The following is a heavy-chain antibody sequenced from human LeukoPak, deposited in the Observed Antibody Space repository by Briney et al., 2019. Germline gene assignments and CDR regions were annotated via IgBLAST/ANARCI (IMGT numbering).Heavy chain of an antibody. J-gene: IGHJ6*03. CDR3: ARATVTSYYYYYMDV. CDR2: ISAYNDNT. Sequence: ASVKVSCKPSGYTFTSYGISWVRQAPGQGLEWMGWISAYNDNTNYAQKLQGRVTMTTDTSTSTAHMELRSLRSDDTAVYYCARATVTSYYYYYMDVWGKGTTVTVSS. CDR1: GYTFTSYG. D-gene: IGHD4-11*01. V-gene: IGHV1-18*01.